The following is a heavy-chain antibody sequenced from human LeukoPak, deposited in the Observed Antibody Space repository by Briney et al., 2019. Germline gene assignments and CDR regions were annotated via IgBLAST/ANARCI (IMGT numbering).Heavy chain of an antibody. J-gene: IGHJ4*02. CDR2: IKENGSER. D-gene: IGHD6-19*01. CDR1: GFIFSNYW. CDR3: ARDGGWYRDY. Sequence: AGGSLRLSCTASGFIFSNYWMTWVRQAPGKGLEWVANIKENGSERYYAHSVKGRFTISRDNARKSLYLQMNSLRSEDTAIYYCARDGGWYRDYWGQGTLVTVSS. V-gene: IGHV3-7*01.